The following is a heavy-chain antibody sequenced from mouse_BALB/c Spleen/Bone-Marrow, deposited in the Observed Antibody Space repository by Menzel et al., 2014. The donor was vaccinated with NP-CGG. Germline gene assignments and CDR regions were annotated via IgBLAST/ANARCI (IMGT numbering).Heavy chain of an antibody. CDR3: ARLGYYGWFAY. J-gene: IGHJ3*01. CDR1: GFDFSRYW. CDR2: INPESNTI. D-gene: IGHD2-3*01. V-gene: IGHV4-1*02. Sequence: EVKLLEPGGGLVQPGGSLKLSCAASGFDFSRYWMSWVRQAPGKGLQWIGEINPESNTINYTPSLKDKFIISRDNAKNTLYLQMSKVRSEDTALYCCARLGYYGWFAYWGQGTLVTVSA.